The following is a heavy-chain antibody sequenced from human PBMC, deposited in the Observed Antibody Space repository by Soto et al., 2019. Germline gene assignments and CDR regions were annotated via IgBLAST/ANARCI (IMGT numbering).Heavy chain of an antibody. D-gene: IGHD3-16*02. Sequence: SEILSLTCSVSGASVSSGSYYWSWIRQPPGKGLEWIGEINHSGSTNYNPSLKSRVTISVDTSKNQFSLKLSSVTAADTAVYYCARGKLSDYVWGSYRYHFDYWGQGTVVTVSS. V-gene: IGHV4-39*07. CDR3: ARGKLSDYVWGSYRYHFDY. J-gene: IGHJ4*02. CDR1: GASVSSGSYY. CDR2: INHSGST.